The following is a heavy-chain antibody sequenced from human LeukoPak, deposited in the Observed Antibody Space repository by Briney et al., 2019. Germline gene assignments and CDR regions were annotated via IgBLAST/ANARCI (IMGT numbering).Heavy chain of an antibody. CDR1: GFTFSTYG. J-gene: IGHJ4*02. CDR2: ISYDGSNK. D-gene: IGHD1-26*01. V-gene: IGHV3-30*19. CDR3: ARGGVARGFDY. Sequence: GGSLRLSCAASGFTFSTYGMHWGRQAPGKGLEWVAVISYDGSNKYYADSVKGRFTISRDNSKNTLYLQMNSLRAEDTAVYYCARGGVARGFDYWGQGTLVTVSS.